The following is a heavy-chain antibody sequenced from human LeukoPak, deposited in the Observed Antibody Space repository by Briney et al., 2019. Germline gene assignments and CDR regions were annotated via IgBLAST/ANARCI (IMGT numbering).Heavy chain of an antibody. CDR2: ITSSGAYI. V-gene: IGHV3-21*01. CDR1: GFTFNNYN. D-gene: IGHD1-26*01. Sequence: GGSLRLSCGASGFTFNNYNMNWVRQAPGKALEWVSSITSSGAYIFYADSVKGRFTIPSDNAKDSLYQQMNSLGPEDTAVYYCARDPYSGNYGNYYYYYMDVWGKGTTVTISS. J-gene: IGHJ6*03. CDR3: ARDPYSGNYGNYYYYYMDV.